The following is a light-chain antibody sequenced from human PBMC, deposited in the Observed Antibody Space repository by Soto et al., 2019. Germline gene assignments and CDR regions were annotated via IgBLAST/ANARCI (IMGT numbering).Light chain of an antibody. J-gene: IGKJ1*01. V-gene: IGKV3-20*01. CDR1: QSVSSN. CDR2: GAS. Sequence: EIVMTQSPATLSLSPGERATLWCRASQSVSSNLAWYQQKPGQAPRLLIYGASSRATGIPDRYSGSGSGTDFTLTINRLEPEDFAVYYCQQYGSSPPTFGQGTKV. CDR3: QQYGSSPPT.